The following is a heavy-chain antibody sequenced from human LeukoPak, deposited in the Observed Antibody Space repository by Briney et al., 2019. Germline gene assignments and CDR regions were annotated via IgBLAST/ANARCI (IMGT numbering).Heavy chain of an antibody. CDR2: IYYTGAT. CDR1: GGPVGSGF. J-gene: IGHJ5*02. CDR3: ARLRAAAGLVVWFDP. Sequence: PSETLSLTCSVSGGPVGSGFWAWVRRPPGMGLEWIGTIYYTGATFYNPSLQDRVTISIDTSKNHFSLKLRSLTAADTAVYYCARLRAAAGLVVWFDPWGRGTLVTVSS. V-gene: IGHV4-39*02. D-gene: IGHD6-13*01.